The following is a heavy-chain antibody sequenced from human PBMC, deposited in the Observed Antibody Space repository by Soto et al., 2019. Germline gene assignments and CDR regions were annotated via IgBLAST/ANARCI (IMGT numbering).Heavy chain of an antibody. J-gene: IGHJ6*02. V-gene: IGHV5-10-1*01. D-gene: IGHD2-8*01. CDR3: ARSTHCTNGVCLDYGMDV. CDR1: GYSFTSYW. Sequence: GESLKISCKGSGYSFTSYWISWVRQMPGKGLEWMGRIDPSDSYTNYSPSFQGHVTISADKSISTAYLQWSSLKASDTAMYYCARSTHCTNGVCLDYGMDVWGQGITVTVSS. CDR2: IDPSDSYT.